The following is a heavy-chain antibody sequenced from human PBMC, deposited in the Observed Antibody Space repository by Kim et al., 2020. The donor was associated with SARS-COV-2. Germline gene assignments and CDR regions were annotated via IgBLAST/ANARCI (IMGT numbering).Heavy chain of an antibody. CDR2: INPSGSST. D-gene: IGHD3-10*01. Sequence: PGQGLEWMGIINPSGSSTTYAQKFQDRFIMTRDTSTSTVYMQLSSMRSEDTAVYYCARGHYGSGTYFGYWGQGTLVTVSS. J-gene: IGHJ4*02. CDR3: ARGHYGSGTYFGY. V-gene: IGHV1-46*01.